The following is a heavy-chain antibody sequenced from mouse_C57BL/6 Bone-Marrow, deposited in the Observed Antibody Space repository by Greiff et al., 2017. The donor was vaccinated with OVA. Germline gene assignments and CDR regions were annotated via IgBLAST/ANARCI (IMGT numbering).Heavy chain of an antibody. D-gene: IGHD1-1*01. Sequence: QVQLQQSGAELMKPGVSVKLSCKATGYTFTGYWIEWVKQRPGHGLEWIGEILPGSGSTNYNEKFKGKATFTADTSSNTAYMQLSSLTTEDSAIYYCARPLYYYGSSYEHYFDYWGQGTTLTVSS. J-gene: IGHJ2*01. CDR3: ARPLYYYGSSYEHYFDY. CDR2: ILPGSGST. V-gene: IGHV1-9*01. CDR1: GYTFTGYW.